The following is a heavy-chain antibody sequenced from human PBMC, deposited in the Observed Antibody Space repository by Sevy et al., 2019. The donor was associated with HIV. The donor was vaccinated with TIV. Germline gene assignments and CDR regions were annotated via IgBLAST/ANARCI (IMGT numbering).Heavy chain of an antibody. Sequence: SLRLSCAASGFTIDHYAMHWVRQAPGKGLEWVSGISWNSDTIDYADSVRGRFTISRDNAKNSLYLQMNSLRADDTALYYCAKGSGYYFHDAFDIRGQGTMVTVSS. D-gene: IGHD3-22*01. CDR1: GFTIDHYA. CDR2: ISWNSDTI. V-gene: IGHV3-9*01. J-gene: IGHJ3*02. CDR3: AKGSGYYFHDAFDI.